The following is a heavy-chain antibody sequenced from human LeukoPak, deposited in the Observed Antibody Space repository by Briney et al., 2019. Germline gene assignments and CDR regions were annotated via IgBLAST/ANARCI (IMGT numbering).Heavy chain of an antibody. Sequence: PGGPLRLSCAASGFTFSSYSMNWVRQAPGKGLEWVSSISSSSYIYYADSVKGRFTISRDNAKNSLYLQMNSLRAEDTAVYYCARAVYCGGDCYPPHLDYWGQGTLVTVSS. CDR3: ARAVYCGGDCYPPHLDY. D-gene: IGHD2-21*02. CDR2: ISSSSYI. V-gene: IGHV3-21*01. J-gene: IGHJ4*02. CDR1: GFTFSSYS.